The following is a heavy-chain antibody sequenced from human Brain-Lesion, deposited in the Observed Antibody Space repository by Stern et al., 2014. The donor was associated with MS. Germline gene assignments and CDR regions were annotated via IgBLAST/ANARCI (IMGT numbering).Heavy chain of an antibody. D-gene: IGHD3-22*01. Sequence: QVQLVESGPGLVKPSGTLSLTCTVSGDSFSSYHWNWIRQSPGKGLEWIGHIDYSGSTNYNPSLRSRVTISVDTSKNRFSLKMSSVTAADTAVYYCAREISMIVVGQSHWYFDLWGRGTLVTVSS. CDR3: AREISMIVVGQSHWYFDL. CDR2: IDYSGST. CDR1: GDSFSSYH. J-gene: IGHJ2*01. V-gene: IGHV4-59*01.